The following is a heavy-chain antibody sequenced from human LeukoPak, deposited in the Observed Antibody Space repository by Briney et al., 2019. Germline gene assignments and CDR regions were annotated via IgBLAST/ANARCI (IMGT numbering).Heavy chain of an antibody. J-gene: IGHJ4*02. Sequence: PGGSLRLSCAASGFIFSSYWMSWVRQAPGKGLEWVANIKQDGSEKYYVDSVKGRFTISRDNAKNSLYLQMNSLRAEDTAVYYCARPKYRSGYSYGYVWPPLHPFDYWGQGTLVTVSS. CDR1: GFIFSSYW. D-gene: IGHD5-18*01. CDR3: ARPKYRSGYSYGYVWPPLHPFDY. CDR2: IKQDGSEK. V-gene: IGHV3-7*01.